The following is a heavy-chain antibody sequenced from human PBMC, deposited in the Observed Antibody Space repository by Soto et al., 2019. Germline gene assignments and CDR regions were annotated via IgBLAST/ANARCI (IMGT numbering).Heavy chain of an antibody. Sequence: QVTLKESGPVLVKPTETLTLTCTVSGFSLSNARMGVSWIRQPPGKALEWLAHIFSNDEKSYSTSLKSRLTISKDTSKSQVVLTMTNMDPVDTATYYCARIRDVVVPGEYYYYMDVWGKGTTVTVSS. CDR3: ARIRDVVVPGEYYYYMDV. CDR2: IFSNDEK. D-gene: IGHD2-15*01. V-gene: IGHV2-26*01. CDR1: GFSLSNARMG. J-gene: IGHJ6*03.